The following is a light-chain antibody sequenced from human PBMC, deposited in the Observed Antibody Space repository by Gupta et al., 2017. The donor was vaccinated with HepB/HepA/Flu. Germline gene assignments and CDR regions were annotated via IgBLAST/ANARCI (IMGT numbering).Light chain of an antibody. V-gene: IGKV2-28*01. Sequence: DIVMTQSPLSLPVTPGEPASISCSSSQSRRHSNGYNYLDWYLQKPGQSPQLLIYLGSNRASGVPDRFSGSGSGTDFTLKISRVEAEDVGVYYCMQALQTPRTFGQGTKVEIK. CDR2: LGS. CDR1: QSRRHSNGYNY. CDR3: MQALQTPRT. J-gene: IGKJ1*01.